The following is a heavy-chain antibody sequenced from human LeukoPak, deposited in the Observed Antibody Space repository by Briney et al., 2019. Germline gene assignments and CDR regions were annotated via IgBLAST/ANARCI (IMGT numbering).Heavy chain of an antibody. CDR3: AEGSAEFYGDYITHY. Sequence: SETLSLTCHVAGGSISSYCWSGIRQPPGKGLEWIGDIYYSGNTNYNPSLRSRVTISVDTSKNQFSLKLSSVTAADTAVYYCAEGSAEFYGDYITHYWGQGTLVTVSS. CDR1: GGSISSYC. V-gene: IGHV4-59*01. J-gene: IGHJ4*02. D-gene: IGHD4-17*01. CDR2: IYYSGNT.